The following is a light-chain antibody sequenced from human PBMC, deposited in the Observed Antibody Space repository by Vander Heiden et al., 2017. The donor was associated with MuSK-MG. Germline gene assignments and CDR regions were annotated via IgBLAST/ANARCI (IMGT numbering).Light chain of an antibody. CDR2: DVS. J-gene: IGLJ2*01. CDR3: SSYTSSSTRV. V-gene: IGLV2-14*01. CDR1: SSDVDGYNY. Sequence: QSALTQPAPAPGSPGQPITISCTGTSSDVDGYNYVSCYQQQPGKAPKLMIYDVSNRPSGVSNRFSGSKSGNTASLTISGLQAEDEADYYCSSYTSSSTRVFGGGTKLTVL.